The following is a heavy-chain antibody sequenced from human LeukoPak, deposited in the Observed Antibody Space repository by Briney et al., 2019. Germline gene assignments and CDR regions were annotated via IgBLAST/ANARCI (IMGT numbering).Heavy chain of an antibody. V-gene: IGHV4-61*01. D-gene: IGHD1-26*01. CDR2: IYYSGST. J-gene: IGHJ5*02. CDR1: GGSISTTSYY. Sequence: PSETLSLTCTVSGGSISTTSYYWGWIRQAPGKGLEWIGYIYYSGSTNYNPSLKSRVTISVDTSKNQFSLKLSSVTAADTAVYYCAIDRGGSYSNWFDPWGQGTLVTVSS. CDR3: AIDRGGSYSNWFDP.